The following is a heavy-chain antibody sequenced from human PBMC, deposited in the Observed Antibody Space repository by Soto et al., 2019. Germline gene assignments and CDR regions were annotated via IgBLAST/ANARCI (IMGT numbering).Heavy chain of an antibody. V-gene: IGHV1-69*08. CDR3: ARDLQCRGSCYGMDV. D-gene: IGHD3-10*01. CDR2: IIPILGIA. J-gene: IGHJ6*02. CDR1: GGTFSSYT. Sequence: QVQLVQSGAEVKKPGSSVKVSCKASGGTFSSYTISWVRHAPGQGFEWMGRIIPILGIANYAQKFPGRATITADKSTSTAYMELSSLRSEDTAVYYCARDLQCRGSCYGMDVWGQGTTVTVSS.